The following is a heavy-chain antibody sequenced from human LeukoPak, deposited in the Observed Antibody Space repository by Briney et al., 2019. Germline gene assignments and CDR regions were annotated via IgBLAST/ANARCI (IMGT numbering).Heavy chain of an antibody. D-gene: IGHD3-9*01. CDR1: GFSFTSGVG. CDR2: IYWDDDQ. CDR3: AYGTGGFNIFTGFYSPFRY. V-gene: IGHV2-5*02. J-gene: IGHJ4*02. Sequence: SGPTLVNPTQTLRLTCTFSGFSFTSGVGVGCIGQPPGKALEWLALIYWDDDQRYSPSLKSRLTITEDTSKNQVVLTMTNMDPVDTATYFCAYGTGGFNIFTGFYSPFRYWGQGALVTVSS.